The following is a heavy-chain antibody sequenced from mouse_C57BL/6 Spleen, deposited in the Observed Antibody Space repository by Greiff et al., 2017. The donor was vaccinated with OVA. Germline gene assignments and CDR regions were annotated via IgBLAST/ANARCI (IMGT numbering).Heavy chain of an antibody. CDR3: ARDYYYGSSSFDY. CDR2: LYPGDGDT. V-gene: IGHV1-82*01. D-gene: IGHD1-1*01. Sequence: VQLQQSGPELVKPGASVKISCKASGYAFSSSWMNWVKQRPGKGLEWIGRLYPGDGDTNYNGKFKGKATLTADKSSSTAYMQLSSLTSEDSAVYFCARDYYYGSSSFDYWGQGTTLTVSS. J-gene: IGHJ2*01. CDR1: GYAFSSSW.